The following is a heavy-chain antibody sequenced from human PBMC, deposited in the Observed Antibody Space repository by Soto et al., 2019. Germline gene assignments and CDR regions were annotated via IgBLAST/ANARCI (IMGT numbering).Heavy chain of an antibody. J-gene: IGHJ4*02. CDR2: IYTSGST. V-gene: IGHV4-4*07. CDR3: ARTVGAAYYFDF. D-gene: IGHD1-26*01. Sequence: PSETLSLTCNVPGDSMTKYYWSWIRQPAGKGLEWIGRIYTSGSTNYNPSLKSRVTMSIDTSNKHFSLNLKSVTAADTAVYYCARTVGAAYYFDFWGQGALVTVSS. CDR1: GDSMTKYY.